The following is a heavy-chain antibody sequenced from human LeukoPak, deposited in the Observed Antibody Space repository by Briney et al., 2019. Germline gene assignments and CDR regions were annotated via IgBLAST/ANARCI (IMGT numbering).Heavy chain of an antibody. Sequence: GGSLRLSCAASGFTVSSNYMNWVRQAPGKGLEWVSVIYSGGSTYYADSVKGRFTISRDNSKNTLYLQMNSLRAEDTAVYYCAKEVIAAGGNFEYWGQGTLVTVSS. CDR1: GFTVSSNY. CDR2: IYSGGST. V-gene: IGHV3-66*01. CDR3: AKEVIAAGGNFEY. D-gene: IGHD6-13*01. J-gene: IGHJ4*02.